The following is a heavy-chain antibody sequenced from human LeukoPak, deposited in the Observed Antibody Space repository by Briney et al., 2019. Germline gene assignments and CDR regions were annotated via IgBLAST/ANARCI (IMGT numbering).Heavy chain of an antibody. Sequence: ASVKVSCKASGYTFTSYGISWVRQAPGQGLEWMGWISAYNGNTNYAQKLQGRVTMTTDTSTSTAYMELRSLRSDDTAVYYCARGAGYCSSTSCHRANWFDPWGQGTLVTVSS. D-gene: IGHD2-2*01. J-gene: IGHJ5*02. CDR2: ISAYNGNT. CDR3: ARGAGYCSSTSCHRANWFDP. V-gene: IGHV1-18*01. CDR1: GYTFTSYG.